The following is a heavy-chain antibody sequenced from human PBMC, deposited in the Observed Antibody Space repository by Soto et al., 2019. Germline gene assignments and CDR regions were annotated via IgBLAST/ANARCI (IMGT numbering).Heavy chain of an antibody. CDR2: IDPSDSYT. CDR3: ARPLLPDYYDSSVGAFDI. V-gene: IGHV5-10-1*01. Sequence: PGESLKISCKGSGYSFTIYWISWVRQMPGKGLEWMGRIDPSDSYTNYSPSFQGHVTISADKSISTAYLQWSSLKASDTAMYYCARPLLPDYYDSSVGAFDIWGQGTMVTVSS. CDR1: GYSFTIYW. J-gene: IGHJ3*02. D-gene: IGHD3-22*01.